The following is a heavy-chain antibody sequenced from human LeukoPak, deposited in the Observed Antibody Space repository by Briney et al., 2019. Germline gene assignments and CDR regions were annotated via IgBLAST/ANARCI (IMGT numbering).Heavy chain of an antibody. CDR2: IWYDGSNK. J-gene: IGHJ4*02. CDR1: GFTFSSYG. Sequence: GGSLRLSCAASGFTFSSYGMHWVRQAPGKGLEWVAVIWYDGSNKYYTDSVKGRLTISRDNSKNTLYLQMNSLRVEDTAVYYCAREDTALVIAYWGQGTLVTVSS. D-gene: IGHD5-18*01. V-gene: IGHV3-33*01. CDR3: AREDTALVIAY.